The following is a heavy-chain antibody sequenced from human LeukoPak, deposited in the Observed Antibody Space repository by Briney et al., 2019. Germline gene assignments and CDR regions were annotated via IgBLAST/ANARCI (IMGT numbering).Heavy chain of an antibody. CDR2: ISGSGGST. CDR1: GFTSDDYG. Sequence: GSLRLSCAASGFTSDDYGMSWVRQAPGKGLEWVSAISGSGGSTYYADSVKGRFTISRDNSKNTLYLQMNSLRAEDTAVYYCAKDKYYYDSSGCADYWGQGTLVTVSS. D-gene: IGHD3-22*01. V-gene: IGHV3-23*01. J-gene: IGHJ4*02. CDR3: AKDKYYYDSSGCADY.